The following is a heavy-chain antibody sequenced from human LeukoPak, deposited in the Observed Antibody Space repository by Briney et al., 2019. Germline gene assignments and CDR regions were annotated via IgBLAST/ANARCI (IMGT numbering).Heavy chain of an antibody. CDR3: ARYGSSSLRAGYYYMDV. CDR2: IYYSGFT. V-gene: IGHV4-59*01. CDR1: GGSINNYY. Sequence: SETLSLTCTVSGGSINNYYWSWIRQPPGKGMEDIGHIYYSGFTNYNPSLKSRDTMSVDTSKNQFSLKLSSVTAADTAVYYCARYGSSSLRAGYYYMDVWGKGTTVTVSS. D-gene: IGHD6-6*01. J-gene: IGHJ6*03.